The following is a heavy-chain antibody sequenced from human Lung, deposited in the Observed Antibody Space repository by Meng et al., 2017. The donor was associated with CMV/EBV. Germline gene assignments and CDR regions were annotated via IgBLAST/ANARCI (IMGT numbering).Heavy chain of an antibody. Sequence: GGSLRLSCAASGFTFDDYGMSWVRQAPGKGPEWVSGINWNSGSTGFADSVKGRFTISRDNAKNSLYLQMNSLRAEDTALYYCARGLRAAANYYYYGMDVWGQGTTVTVSS. CDR2: INWNSGST. J-gene: IGHJ6*02. CDR1: GFTFDDYG. D-gene: IGHD6-13*01. V-gene: IGHV3-20*04. CDR3: ARGLRAAANYYYYGMDV.